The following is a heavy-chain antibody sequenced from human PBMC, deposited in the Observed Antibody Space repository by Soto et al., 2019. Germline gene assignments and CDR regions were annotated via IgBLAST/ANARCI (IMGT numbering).Heavy chain of an antibody. D-gene: IGHD2-2*01. CDR3: ARDRGVVVVPAAIDY. Sequence: QVQLVESGGGVVQPGRSLRLSCAASGFTFSSYGMHWVRQAPGKGLEWVAVIWYDGSNKYYADSVKGRFTISRDNSKNTLYLQRNSLRAEDTAVYYCARDRGVVVVPAAIDYWGQGTLVTVSS. CDR1: GFTFSSYG. CDR2: IWYDGSNK. J-gene: IGHJ4*02. V-gene: IGHV3-33*01.